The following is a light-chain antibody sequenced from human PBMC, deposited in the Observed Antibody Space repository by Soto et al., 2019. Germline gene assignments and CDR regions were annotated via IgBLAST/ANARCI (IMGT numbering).Light chain of an antibody. CDR2: KAS. Sequence: DIQMTQSPSTLSASVGDRVTIACRASQNIGDSLAWYQQKPGKAPNLLIYKASTLESGVPSRFSGSGSGTEFTLAISSLQPEDFATYYCQQYNDLSTFGGGTKVEI. J-gene: IGKJ4*01. CDR3: QQYNDLST. CDR1: QNIGDS. V-gene: IGKV1-5*03.